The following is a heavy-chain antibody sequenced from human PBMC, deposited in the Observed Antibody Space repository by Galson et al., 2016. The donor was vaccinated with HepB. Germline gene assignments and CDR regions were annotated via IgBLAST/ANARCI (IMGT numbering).Heavy chain of an antibody. CDR3: ATSCGWFEIEH. J-gene: IGHJ4*02. CDR1: GDSYSTYA. Sequence: SVKVSCKASGDSYSTYAISWVRQARGQGLEWMGGIVPMSGTTNYAQKFQGRVTITADASTIPAYMELSSLTSEDTAVYFCATSCGWFEIEHWGQGTLVTVSS. V-gene: IGHV1-69*13. CDR2: IVPMSGTT. D-gene: IGHD6-19*01.